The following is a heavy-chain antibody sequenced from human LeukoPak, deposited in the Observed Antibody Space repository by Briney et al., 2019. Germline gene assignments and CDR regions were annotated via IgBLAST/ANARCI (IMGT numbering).Heavy chain of an antibody. V-gene: IGHV1-18*01. Sequence: ASVKVSCKAAGYTFTDYGISWVRQAPGQGLEWMGWISAYNGNTNYAQKFQGRVTMTTDTSTSTVYMEVRGLRSDDTAMYYCARDVGITVADSFDPWGQGTLVTVSS. J-gene: IGHJ5*02. CDR3: ARDVGITVADSFDP. CDR1: GYTFTDYG. CDR2: ISAYNGNT. D-gene: IGHD6-13*01.